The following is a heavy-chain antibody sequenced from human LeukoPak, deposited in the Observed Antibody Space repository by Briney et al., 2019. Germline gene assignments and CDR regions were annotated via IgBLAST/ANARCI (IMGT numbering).Heavy chain of an antibody. CDR2: ISSSGGST. CDR1: GFTFSSYA. D-gene: IGHD6-19*01. Sequence: GESLRLSCAASGFTFSSYAMSWVRQGPGKGLEWVSGISSSGGSTYYADSVKGRFTISRDNSKNTLFLQMNSLRAEDTAVYYCAKFGSGWYYGASDIWGQGTMVTISS. V-gene: IGHV3-23*01. J-gene: IGHJ3*02. CDR3: AKFGSGWYYGASDI.